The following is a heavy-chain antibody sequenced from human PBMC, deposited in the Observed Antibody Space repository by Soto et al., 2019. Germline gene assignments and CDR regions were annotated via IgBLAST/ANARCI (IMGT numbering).Heavy chain of an antibody. CDR2: IYYSGST. J-gene: IGHJ6*02. CDR3: ARACSIADRRYYYDGMDV. D-gene: IGHD6-6*01. V-gene: IGHV4-31*03. Sequence: TLSLTCTVSGGSISRGGYYWSWIRQHPGKGLEWIGYIYYSGSTYYNPSLKSRVTISVDTSKNQFSLKLSSVTAADTAVYYCARACSIADRRYYYDGMDVWGQGTTVT. CDR1: GGSISRGGYY.